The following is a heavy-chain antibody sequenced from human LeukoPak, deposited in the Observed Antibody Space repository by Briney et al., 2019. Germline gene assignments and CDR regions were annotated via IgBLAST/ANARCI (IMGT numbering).Heavy chain of an antibody. J-gene: IGHJ4*02. CDR3: ARDPTSPLAATHPDY. D-gene: IGHD2-15*01. V-gene: IGHV3-21*01. Sequence: GGSLRLSCAASGFTFSSYSMNWVRRAPGKGLGWVSSISSSSSYIYYADSVKGRFTISRDNAKNSLYLQMNSLRAEDTAVYYCARDPTSPLAATHPDYWGQGTLVTVPS. CDR1: GFTFSSYS. CDR2: ISSSSSYI.